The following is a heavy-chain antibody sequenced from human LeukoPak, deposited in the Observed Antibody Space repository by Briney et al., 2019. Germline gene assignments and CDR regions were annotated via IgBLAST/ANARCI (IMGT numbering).Heavy chain of an antibody. J-gene: IGHJ4*02. CDR1: GYSFTSYW. Sequence: GESLKISCKGSGYSFTSYWIGWVRQMPGKGLEWMGIINPGDSDIRYSPSFQGQVTLSADKSISTTYLQWSSLQASDTAMYYCARLENYYGSFDYWGQGTLVTVSS. CDR2: INPGDSDI. CDR3: ARLENYYGSFDY. V-gene: IGHV5-51*01. D-gene: IGHD3-10*01.